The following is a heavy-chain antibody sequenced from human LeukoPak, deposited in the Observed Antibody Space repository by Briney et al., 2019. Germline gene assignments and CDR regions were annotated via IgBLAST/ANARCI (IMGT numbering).Heavy chain of an antibody. CDR3: ARHERNGYYFYYFDY. J-gene: IGHJ4*02. Sequence: SETLSLTCTVSGGSISSYYWSWIRQPPGKGLEWIGYIYYSGSTSYNPSLKSRVTISGDTSKNQFSLKLSSVTAADTAVYYCARHERNGYYFYYFDYWGQGTPVTVSS. CDR2: IYYSGST. D-gene: IGHD5-12*01. CDR1: GGSISSYY. V-gene: IGHV4-59*08.